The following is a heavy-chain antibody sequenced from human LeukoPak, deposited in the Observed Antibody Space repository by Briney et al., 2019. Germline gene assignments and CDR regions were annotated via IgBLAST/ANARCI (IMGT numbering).Heavy chain of an antibody. D-gene: IGHD6-6*01. CDR1: GGSISSYY. V-gene: IGHV4-59*01. CDR2: IYSSGGT. CDR3: ARVPYGGSASLFDY. J-gene: IGHJ4*02. Sequence: SETLSLTCTVSGGSISSYYWSWLAQSPGKGLEWIGYIYSSGGTNYNPSLKSRVTISVDTSKNQFSLKLSSVTAADTAYYYCARVPYGGSASLFDYWGQGTLVTVSS.